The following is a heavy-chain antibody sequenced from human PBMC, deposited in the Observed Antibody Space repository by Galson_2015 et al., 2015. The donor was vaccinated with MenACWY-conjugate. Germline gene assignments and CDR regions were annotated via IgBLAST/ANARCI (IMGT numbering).Heavy chain of an antibody. Sequence: SVKVSCRASGYTFTSYGISWVRQAPGQGLEWMGWISAYNGNTNYAQKLQGRVTMTTDTSTSTACMELRSLRSDDTAVYYCARDEDYDSSGYSAHAFDIWGQGTMVTVSS. CDR1: GYTFTSYG. V-gene: IGHV1-18*01. J-gene: IGHJ3*02. CDR2: ISAYNGNT. D-gene: IGHD3-22*01. CDR3: ARDEDYDSSGYSAHAFDI.